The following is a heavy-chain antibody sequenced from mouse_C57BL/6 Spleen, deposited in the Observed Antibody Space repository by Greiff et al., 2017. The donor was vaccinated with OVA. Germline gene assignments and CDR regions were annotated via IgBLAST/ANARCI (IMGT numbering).Heavy chain of an antibody. CDR3: ARSLYDFYFDY. CDR2: IHPNSGST. D-gene: IGHD2-4*01. J-gene: IGHJ2*01. CDR1: GYTFTSYW. Sequence: QVQLQQPGAELVKPGASVKLSCKASGYTFTSYWMHWVKQRPGQGLEWIGMIHPNSGSTNYNEKFKSKATLTVDKSSSTAYMQLSSLTSEDSAVYYSARSLYDFYFDYWGQGTTLTVSS. V-gene: IGHV1-64*01.